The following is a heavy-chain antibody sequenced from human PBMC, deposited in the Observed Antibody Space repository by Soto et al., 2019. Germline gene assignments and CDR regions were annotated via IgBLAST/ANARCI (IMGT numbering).Heavy chain of an antibody. J-gene: IGHJ4*02. Sequence: PSETLSLTCAVSGGSISSGGYSWSWIQQPPGKGLEWIGYIYHSGSTYYNPSLKSRVTISVDRSKNQFSLKLSSVTAADTAVYYCASSRGGYFDNWGQGTLVTVSS. D-gene: IGHD3-10*01. CDR3: ASSRGGYFDN. CDR2: IYHSGST. CDR1: GGSISSGGYS. V-gene: IGHV4-30-2*01.